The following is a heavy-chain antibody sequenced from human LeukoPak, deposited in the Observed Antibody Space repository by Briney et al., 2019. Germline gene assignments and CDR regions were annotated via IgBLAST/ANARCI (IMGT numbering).Heavy chain of an antibody. J-gene: IGHJ4*02. CDR3: ARDERLLSFLK. D-gene: IGHD3-3*01. V-gene: IGHV3-23*01. CDR1: GFTFSKYG. CDR2: ITGSGGST. Sequence: GGSLRLSCAASGFTFSKYGLSWVRQAPGKGLEGVSGITGSGGSTYYADSVKGRFTISRDNPKNTLYPQMNSLRAEDTAIYYCARDERLLSFLKWGQGPLVTVSS.